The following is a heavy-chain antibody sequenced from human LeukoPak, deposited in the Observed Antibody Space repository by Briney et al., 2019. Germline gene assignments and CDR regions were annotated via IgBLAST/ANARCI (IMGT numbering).Heavy chain of an antibody. CDR3: ATRIAARLYYYYDMDV. J-gene: IGHJ6*03. V-gene: IGHV3-66*02. CDR1: GFTVSSNY. D-gene: IGHD6-6*01. Sequence: GGSLRLSCAASGFTVSSNYMSWVRQAPGKGLEWVSVIYSGGSTYYADSVKGRFTISRDNSKNTLYLQMNSLRAEDTAVYYCATRIAARLYYYYDMDVWGKGTTVTVSS. CDR2: IYSGGST.